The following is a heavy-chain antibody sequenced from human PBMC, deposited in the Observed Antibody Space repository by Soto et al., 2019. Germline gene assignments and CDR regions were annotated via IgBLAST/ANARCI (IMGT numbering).Heavy chain of an antibody. D-gene: IGHD2-2*01. V-gene: IGHV1-2*02. CDR1: GYTFTGYY. CDR3: ARARGDCSSNGGWNFEH. J-gene: IGHJ2*01. Sequence: ASVKVSCKASGYTFTGYYMHWVRQAPGQGLEWMGWINPKSGATNYAQNFQGRVTMTRDTSISTAYMELSRLRSDDTAVYYCARARGDCSSNGGWNFEHWGR. CDR2: INPKSGAT.